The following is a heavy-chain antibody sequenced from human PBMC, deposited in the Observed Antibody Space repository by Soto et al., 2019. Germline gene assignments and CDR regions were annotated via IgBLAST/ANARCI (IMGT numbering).Heavy chain of an antibody. CDR2: IYYSGST. CDR3: ERHRYSYGVYYFDY. V-gene: IGHV4-59*08. D-gene: IGHD5-18*01. J-gene: IGHJ4*02. Sequence: SETLSLTCIVSGGSISNYYWSWIRQPPGKGLEWIGYIYYSGSTNYNPSLTSRVTISVDTSKDQFSLKLSSVTAADTAVYYFERHRYSYGVYYFDYWGQGTLVTVSS. CDR1: GGSISNYY.